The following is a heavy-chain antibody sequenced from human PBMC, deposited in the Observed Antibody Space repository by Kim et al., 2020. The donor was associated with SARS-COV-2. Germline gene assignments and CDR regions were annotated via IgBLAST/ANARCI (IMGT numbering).Heavy chain of an antibody. CDR1: GDSVRSGSYY. D-gene: IGHD1-1*01. CDR2: ISYSGNT. Sequence: SETLSLSCSVSGDSVRSGSYYWSWIRQPPGKGLEWIGYISYSGNTDYSPSLRSRVTISRDTSKNQFSLKLISVTLADTAMYYCARYKIGKGSEYWGQGIL. J-gene: IGHJ4*02. CDR3: ARYKIGKGSEY. V-gene: IGHV4-61*01.